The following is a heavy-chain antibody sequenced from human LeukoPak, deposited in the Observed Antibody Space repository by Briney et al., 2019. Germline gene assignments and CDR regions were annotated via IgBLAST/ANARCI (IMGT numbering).Heavy chain of an antibody. CDR1: GYTFTSYG. J-gene: IGHJ6*03. V-gene: IGHV1-18*01. CDR2: ISAYNGNT. D-gene: IGHD3-9*01. CDR3: ATDLRDILTGPYYYYMDV. Sequence: GASVKVSCKASGYTFTSYGISWVRQAPGQGLEWMGWISAYNGNTNYAQKLQGRVTMTTDTSTSTAYMELRSLRSDDTAVYYCATDLRDILTGPYYYYMDVWGKGTTVTVSS.